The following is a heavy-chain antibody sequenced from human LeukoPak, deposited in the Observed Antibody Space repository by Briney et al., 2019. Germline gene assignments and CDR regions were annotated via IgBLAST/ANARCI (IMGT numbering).Heavy chain of an antibody. CDR1: GGSISSSSYY. CDR3: ATTYTEGGNDAFDI. V-gene: IGHV4-39*01. J-gene: IGHJ3*02. CDR2: IYYSGST. Sequence: PSETLSLTCTVSGGSISSSSYYWGWIRQPPGKGLEWIGSIYYSGSTYYNPSLKSRVTISVDTSKNQFSLKLSSVTAADTAVYYCATTYTEGGNDAFDIWGQGTMVTVSS. D-gene: IGHD2-2*02.